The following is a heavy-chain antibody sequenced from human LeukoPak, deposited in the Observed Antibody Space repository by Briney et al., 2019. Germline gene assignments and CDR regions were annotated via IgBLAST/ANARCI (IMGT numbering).Heavy chain of an antibody. J-gene: IGHJ6*03. CDR2: INIDGSST. Sequence: GGSLRLSCTASGFTFSNYWMHWVRQAPGRGLAWVSLINIDGSSTSYADSVKGRLTISRDNAKNTLFLQMNSLRAEDTAVYYCARALYDFWSGYYIANYMDVWGKGTPVTVSS. V-gene: IGHV3-74*01. CDR1: GFTFSNYW. D-gene: IGHD3-3*01. CDR3: ARALYDFWSGYYIANYMDV.